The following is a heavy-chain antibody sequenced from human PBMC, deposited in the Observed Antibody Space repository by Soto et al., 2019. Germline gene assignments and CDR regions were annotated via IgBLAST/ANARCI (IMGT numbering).Heavy chain of an antibody. Sequence: PGGSLRLSCAASGFTFNNYAMNWVRQAPGKGLDWVSTISGSGDYTYYADSVKGRFTISRDNSKNTLYLQMNSLRAEDTAVYYCAKPLLTVYGGSASSPSDYWGQGTLVTVSS. CDR3: AKPLLTVYGGSASSPSDY. CDR1: GFTFNNYA. D-gene: IGHD3-10*01. CDR2: ISGSGDYT. J-gene: IGHJ4*02. V-gene: IGHV3-23*01.